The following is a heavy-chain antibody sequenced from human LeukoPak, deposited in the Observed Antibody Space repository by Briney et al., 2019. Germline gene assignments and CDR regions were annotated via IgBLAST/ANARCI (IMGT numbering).Heavy chain of an antibody. D-gene: IGHD3-9*01. Sequence: GGSLRLSCAASGFTFSSYWMHWVRQAPGKGLVWVSRINSDGSSTSYADSVKGRFTISRDNAKNTLYLQMNSLRAEDTAVYYCARDPTYDVLTGYTDYWGQGTLVTVSS. CDR1: GFTFSSYW. CDR2: INSDGSST. V-gene: IGHV3-74*01. J-gene: IGHJ4*02. CDR3: ARDPTYDVLTGYTDY.